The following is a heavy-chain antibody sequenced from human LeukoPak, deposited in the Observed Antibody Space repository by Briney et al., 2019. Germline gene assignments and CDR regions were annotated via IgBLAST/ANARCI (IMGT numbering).Heavy chain of an antibody. Sequence: PGRSLRLSCAASGFTFSSYGMHWVRQAPGKGLEWVAVIWYDGSNKYYADSVKGRFTISRDNSKNTLYLQMNSLRAEDTAVYYCARGTRVWLSQPYGMDVWGQGTTVTVSS. CDR3: ARGTRVWLSQPYGMDV. J-gene: IGHJ6*02. D-gene: IGHD3-22*01. V-gene: IGHV3-33*01. CDR1: GFTFSSYG. CDR2: IWYDGSNK.